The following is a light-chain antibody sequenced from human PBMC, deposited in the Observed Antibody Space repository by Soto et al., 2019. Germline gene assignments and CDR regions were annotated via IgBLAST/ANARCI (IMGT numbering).Light chain of an antibody. J-gene: IGKJ2*01. CDR3: QQSYSTPRS. CDR1: QAISNY. Sequence: DIQMTQSPSSLSASVGARVTIACRAGQAISNYLNWYQQKPGKAPTLLIYAASVLQSGVPSSFSGSGSGTDFTLTISSLQPEEFETYYCQQSYSTPRSFGQGIKLDIK. CDR2: AAS. V-gene: IGKV1-39*01.